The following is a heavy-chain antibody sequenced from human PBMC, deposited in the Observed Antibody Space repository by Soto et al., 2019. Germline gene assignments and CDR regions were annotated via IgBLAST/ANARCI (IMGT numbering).Heavy chain of an antibody. D-gene: IGHD3-22*01. CDR1: GYSICSGYY. V-gene: IGHV4-38-2*02. CDR3: ARDKSYDSSGYYYVAFDI. CDR2: IYHSGST. J-gene: IGHJ3*02. Sequence: SETLSLACAVSGYSICSGYYWGWIRQPPGKGLEWIGSIYHSGSTYYNPSLKSRVTISVDTSKNQFSLKLSSVTAADTAVYYCARDKSYDSSGYYYVAFDIWGQGTMVTVSS.